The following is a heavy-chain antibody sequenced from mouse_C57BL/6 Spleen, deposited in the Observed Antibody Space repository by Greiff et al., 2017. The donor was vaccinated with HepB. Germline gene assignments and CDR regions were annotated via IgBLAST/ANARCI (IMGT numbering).Heavy chain of an antibody. Sequence: EVMLVESGGGLVKPGGSLKLSCAASGFTFSSYAMSWVRQTPEKRLEWVATISDGGSYTYYPDNVKGRFTISRDNAKNNLYLQMSHLKSEDTAMYYCARGDYDYLDYWGQGTTLTVSS. D-gene: IGHD2-4*01. V-gene: IGHV5-4*03. J-gene: IGHJ2*01. CDR3: ARGDYDYLDY. CDR2: ISDGGSYT. CDR1: GFTFSSYA.